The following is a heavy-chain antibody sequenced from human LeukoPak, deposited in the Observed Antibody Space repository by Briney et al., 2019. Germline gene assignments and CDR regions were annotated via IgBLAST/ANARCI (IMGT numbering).Heavy chain of an antibody. CDR3: ARDQVEMATIPFDY. D-gene: IGHD5-24*01. CDR2: ISSSSSYI. Sequence: GGSLRLSCAASGFTFSSYSMNWVRQAPGKGLEWVSSISSSSSYIYYADSVKGRYTISRDNAKNSLYLQMNSLRAEDTAVYYCARDQVEMATIPFDYWGQGTLVTVSS. CDR1: GFTFSSYS. J-gene: IGHJ4*02. V-gene: IGHV3-21*01.